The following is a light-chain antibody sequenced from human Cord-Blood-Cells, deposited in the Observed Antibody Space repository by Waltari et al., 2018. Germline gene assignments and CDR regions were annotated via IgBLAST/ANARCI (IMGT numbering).Light chain of an antibody. CDR3: QSYDSSLSGPL. CDR2: GNS. J-gene: IGLJ2*01. V-gene: IGLV1-40*01. CDR1: SSNIGAGYD. Sequence: QSVLTQPPSVSGAPGQRVTISCTGSSSNIGAGYDGHWYQQLPGTAPKLLIYGNSNRPSGVPDRFSGSKSGTSASLAITGLQAEDEADYYCQSYDSSLSGPLFGGGTKLTVL.